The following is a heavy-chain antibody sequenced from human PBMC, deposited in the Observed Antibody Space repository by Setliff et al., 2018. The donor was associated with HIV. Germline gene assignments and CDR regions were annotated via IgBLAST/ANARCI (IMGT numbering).Heavy chain of an antibody. J-gene: IGHJ4*02. D-gene: IGHD1-1*01. V-gene: IGHV1-3*04. CDR2: LRTGNGDT. CDR3: ARRASTAEVFDY. CDR1: GYTFTTYS. Sequence: ASVKVSCKVSGYTFTTYSIHWMRQAPGQRPEWMGWLRTGNGDTSYSESLQGRVTFTSDTSANTAYMELRSLGSDDTAVYFCARRASTAEVFDYWGQGTLVTVSS.